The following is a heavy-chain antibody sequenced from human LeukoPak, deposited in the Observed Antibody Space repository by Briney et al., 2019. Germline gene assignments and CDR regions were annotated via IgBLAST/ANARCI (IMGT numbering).Heavy chain of an antibody. J-gene: IGHJ4*02. V-gene: IGHV4-59*12. Sequence: SETLSVTCTVSGGSISSYYWNWIRQPPGNGLEWIGYIYYSGSTNYNPSLKSRVTISVDTSKNQFSLKLSSVTAADTAVYYCARARYYYDSSGYWPRGYYFDYWGQGTLVTVSS. CDR2: IYYSGST. CDR3: ARARYYYDSSGYWPRGYYFDY. CDR1: GGSISSYY. D-gene: IGHD3-22*01.